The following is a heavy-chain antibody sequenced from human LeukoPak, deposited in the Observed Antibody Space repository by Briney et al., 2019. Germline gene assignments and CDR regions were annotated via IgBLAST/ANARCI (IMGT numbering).Heavy chain of an antibody. V-gene: IGHV3-66*01. CDR1: GFNVSNNY. D-gene: IGHD5-18*01. Sequence: GGSLRLSCVASGFNVSNNYMSWVRQAPGKGLEWVSVIYSGGSTNYADSVKGRFIISRDNSKSTLFLKMNSLRAEDTAVYYCARDKVGYTYGYVRAHYGMDVWGQGTTVIVSS. J-gene: IGHJ6*02. CDR3: ARDKVGYTYGYVRAHYGMDV. CDR2: IYSGGST.